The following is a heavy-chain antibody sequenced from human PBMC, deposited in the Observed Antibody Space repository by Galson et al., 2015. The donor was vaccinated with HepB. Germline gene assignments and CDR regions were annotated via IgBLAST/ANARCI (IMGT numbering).Heavy chain of an antibody. CDR1: GYTFTSYG. D-gene: IGHD6-19*01. Sequence: QSGAEVKKPGASVKVSCKASGYTFTSYGISWVRQAPGQGLEWMGWINPNSGGTNYAQKFQGWVTMTRDTSISTAYMELSRLRSDDTAVYYCARGPLPGIAVASPQVPLDIWGQGTMVTVSS. J-gene: IGHJ3*02. CDR2: INPNSGGT. V-gene: IGHV1-2*04. CDR3: ARGPLPGIAVASPQVPLDI.